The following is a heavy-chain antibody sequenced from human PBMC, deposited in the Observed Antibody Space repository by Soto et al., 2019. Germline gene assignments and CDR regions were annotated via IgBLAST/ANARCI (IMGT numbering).Heavy chain of an antibody. CDR1: GYTFTSNG. V-gene: IGHV1-18*01. CDR3: ARDRSNYFDY. CDR2: INTYNGNT. J-gene: IGHJ4*02. Sequence: QVQLVQSGAEVKKPGASVKVSCKASGYTFTSNGIIWVRQAPGQGLEWMGWINTYNGNTNYAQKLQGRVTMTTDPSTTTAYMELRSLRSDDTAVYYCARDRSNYFDYWGQGTVVTVSS.